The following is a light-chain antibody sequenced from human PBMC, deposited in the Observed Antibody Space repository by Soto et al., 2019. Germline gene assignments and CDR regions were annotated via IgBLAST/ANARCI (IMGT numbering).Light chain of an antibody. V-gene: IGKV1-17*01. Sequence: DIQMTQSPSSLSASVGDRITLTCRASQVSRIFLAWYQQKPGQAPERLSYAASTLEGGVPSRFSGSGSATEFTLTISSLQPEESATYYCLQHYSYPYTVGQGTKVEIK. J-gene: IGKJ2*01. CDR2: AAS. CDR3: LQHYSYPYT. CDR1: QVSRIF.